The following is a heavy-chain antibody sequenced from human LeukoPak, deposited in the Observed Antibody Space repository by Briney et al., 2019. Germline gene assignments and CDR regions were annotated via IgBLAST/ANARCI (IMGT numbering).Heavy chain of an antibody. V-gene: IGHV3-30*02. CDR3: ARDSWGWDC. CDR1: GFIFSNYG. Sequence: PGGSLRLSCTASGFIFSNYGMHWVRQAPGKGLEWVAFINYDENNQYYADSVKGRFTISRDNSKNTVYMQMNSLRPEDTAVYYCARDSWGWDCWGQGTLVTVSS. CDR2: INYDENNQ. J-gene: IGHJ4*02. D-gene: IGHD3-16*01.